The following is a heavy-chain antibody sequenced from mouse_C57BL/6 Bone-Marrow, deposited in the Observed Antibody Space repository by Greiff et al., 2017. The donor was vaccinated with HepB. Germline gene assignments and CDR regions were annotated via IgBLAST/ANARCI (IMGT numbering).Heavy chain of an antibody. V-gene: IGHV14-4*01. J-gene: IGHJ2*01. CDR3: TPYYYGSA. Sequence: VQLQQSGAELVRPGASVKLSCTASGFNIKDDYMHWVKQRPEQGLEGIGWIDPENGDTEYASKFQGKATITADTSSNTAYLQLSSLTSEDTAVYYCTPYYYGSAWGQGTTLTVSS. CDR1: GFNIKDDY. D-gene: IGHD1-1*01. CDR2: IDPENGDT.